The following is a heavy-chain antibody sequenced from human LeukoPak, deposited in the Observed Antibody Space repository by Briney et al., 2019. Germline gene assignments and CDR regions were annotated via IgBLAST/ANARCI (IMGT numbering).Heavy chain of an antibody. CDR2: IYYSGST. CDR3: ARLSAAGTISVDY. J-gene: IGHJ4*02. Sequence: NPSETLSLTCSVSGGSISSSRYYWGWIRQPPGKGLEWIGTIYYSGSTYYNPSLKSRVTISVDTSKNQFSLNLSSVTAADTAVHYCARLSAAGTISVDYWGQGTLVTVSS. D-gene: IGHD6-13*01. CDR1: GGSISSSRYY. V-gene: IGHV4-39*01.